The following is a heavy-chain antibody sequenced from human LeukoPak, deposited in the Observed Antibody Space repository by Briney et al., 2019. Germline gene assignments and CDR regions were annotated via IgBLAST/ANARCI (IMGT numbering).Heavy chain of an antibody. CDR1: GGTFSSYA. J-gene: IGHJ6*03. CDR3: ARDQDYYGSGRRPRPIYYYMDV. V-gene: IGHV1-69*06. CDR2: IIPIFGTA. D-gene: IGHD3-10*01. Sequence: ASVKVSCKASGGTFSSYAISWVRQAPGQGLEWMGGIIPIFGTANYAQKFQGRVTITADKSTSTAYMELSSLRSEDTAVYYCARDQDYYGSGRRPRPIYYYMDVWGKGTTVTVSS.